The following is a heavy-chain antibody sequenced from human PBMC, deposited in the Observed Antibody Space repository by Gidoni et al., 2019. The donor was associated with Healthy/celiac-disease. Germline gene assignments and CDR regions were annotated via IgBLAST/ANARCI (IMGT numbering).Heavy chain of an antibody. CDR3: AKPGVPIVGANHGLDY. J-gene: IGHJ4*02. D-gene: IGHD1-26*01. Sequence: QLQLVASGGGVVQPGRSLRLSCAASGFTFRSYGMHWVRQAPGKGLEWVAVISYDGSNKYYADSVKGRFTISRDNSKNTLYLQMNSLRAEDTAVYYCAKPGVPIVGANHGLDYWGQGTLVTVSS. CDR2: ISYDGSNK. CDR1: GFTFRSYG. V-gene: IGHV3-30*18.